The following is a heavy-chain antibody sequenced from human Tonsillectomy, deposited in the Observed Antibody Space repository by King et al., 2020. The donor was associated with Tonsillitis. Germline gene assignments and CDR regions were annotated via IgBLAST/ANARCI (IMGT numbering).Heavy chain of an antibody. CDR2: IDPRDSYT. CDR1: DYKFSSYW. J-gene: IGHJ4*02. CDR3: VRDYGGNAPEL. D-gene: IGHD4-23*01. V-gene: IGHV5-10-1*03. Sequence: VQLVESGAEVKQPGESLRISCTGSDYKFSSYWLSWVRQMPGGGLQWMGTIDPRDSYTKYSPSVQGHVTMSVDKSSSSGYLQWSSLKAPDSGIYYCVRDYGGNAPELWGQGTLVTVSS.